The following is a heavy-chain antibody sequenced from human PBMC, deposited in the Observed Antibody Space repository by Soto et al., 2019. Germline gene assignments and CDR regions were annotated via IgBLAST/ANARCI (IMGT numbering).Heavy chain of an antibody. CDR2: IQQDGTEK. V-gene: IGHV3-7*01. D-gene: IGHD3-10*01. CDR3: ARDPYQSSKYYGSEFDY. Sequence: EVQLVESGGGLVQPGGSLRLSCAASGFTFSSYWMTWVRQPPGKGLEWVANIQQDGTEKNYVDSVKGRFTISRDNAKNSLYLQMNSRTAEDTAVYYCARDPYQSSKYYGSEFDYWGQGILVTVSS. CDR1: GFTFSSYW. J-gene: IGHJ4*02.